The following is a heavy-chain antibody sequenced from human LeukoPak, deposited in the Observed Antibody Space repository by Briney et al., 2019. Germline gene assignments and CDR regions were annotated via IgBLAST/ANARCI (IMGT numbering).Heavy chain of an antibody. D-gene: IGHD5-12*01. J-gene: IGHJ4*02. CDR1: GFTFSTYA. V-gene: IGHV3-23*01. CDR3: AKTSRVNSAYDSPFDY. Sequence: GGSLRLSCAASGFTFSTYAMSWVRQAPGKGLKWVSAVRGSGSDTYYADSVKGRFTISRDNSKNTLHLQMNSLRAEDTAIYYCAKTSRVNSAYDSPFDYWGQGTLVTVSS. CDR2: VRGSGSDT.